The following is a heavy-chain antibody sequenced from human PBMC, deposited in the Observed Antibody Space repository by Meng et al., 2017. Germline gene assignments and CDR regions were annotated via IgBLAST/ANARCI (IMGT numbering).Heavy chain of an antibody. Sequence: QVRLVQSGAEVKKPGASVKVSCKASGYIFTGYYMHWVRQAPGQGLEWMGRINPNSGGTNYAQKFQGRVTMTRDTSISTAYMELSRLRSDDTAVYYCARVNYDSSGYYPFDYWGQGTLVTVSS. V-gene: IGHV1-2*06. D-gene: IGHD3-22*01. CDR3: ARVNYDSSGYYPFDY. CDR2: INPNSGGT. CDR1: GYIFTGYY. J-gene: IGHJ4*02.